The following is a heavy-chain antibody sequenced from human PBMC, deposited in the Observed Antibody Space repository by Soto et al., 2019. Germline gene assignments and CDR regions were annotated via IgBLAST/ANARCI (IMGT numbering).Heavy chain of an antibody. J-gene: IGHJ4*02. CDR3: ARDGPSGSYNLDY. CDR1: GYIFTNYY. V-gene: IGHV1-46*01. Sequence: VKVSCQTCGYIFTNYYIHWVRQAPGQGLEWMGIINPSGGTTTYAQKFQGRVTMTRDTSTSTVYMELSSLRSEDTAVYYCARDGPSGSYNLDYWGQGALVTVSS. D-gene: IGHD1-26*01. CDR2: INPSGGTT.